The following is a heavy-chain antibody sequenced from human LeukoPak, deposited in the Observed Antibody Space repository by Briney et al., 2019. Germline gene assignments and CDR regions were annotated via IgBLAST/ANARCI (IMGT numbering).Heavy chain of an antibody. J-gene: IGHJ5*02. Sequence: ASVKVSCKASGYTFTSYYMHWVRQAPGQGLEWMGLINPTGGSTGYAQKFQGRVTMTTDTSTRTAYMELRSLRSDDTAVYYCARGLEWLTRRHNWFDPWGQGTLVTVSS. V-gene: IGHV1-46*01. CDR1: GYTFTSYY. CDR2: INPTGGST. D-gene: IGHD3-3*01. CDR3: ARGLEWLTRRHNWFDP.